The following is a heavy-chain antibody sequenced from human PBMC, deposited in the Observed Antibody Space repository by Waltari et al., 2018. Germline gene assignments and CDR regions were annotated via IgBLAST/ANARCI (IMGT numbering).Heavy chain of an antibody. CDR1: GFTFSGTA. J-gene: IGHJ6*02. Sequence: EVQVQESGGDLVQSGGSLRLSCAASGFTFSGTAMCWVRQSPGKGLEGVSGIDGSGVYTYYADPVRGRFTISRDNSKNTLYLQMSSLRADDTAVYYCARFVGVRGSSHMMDVWGQGTTVIVSS. D-gene: IGHD3-3*01. CDR3: ARFVGVRGSSHMMDV. V-gene: IGHV3-23*01. CDR2: IDGSGVYT.